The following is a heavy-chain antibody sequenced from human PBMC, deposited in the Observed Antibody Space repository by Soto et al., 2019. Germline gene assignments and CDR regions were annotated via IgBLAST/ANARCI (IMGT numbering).Heavy chain of an antibody. V-gene: IGHV4-34*01. CDR1: GGSFSDYI. D-gene: IGHD2-15*01. CDR2: INHSGSA. Sequence: SETLSLTCAVYGGSFSDYIWTWIRQTPGKGLQWIGQINHSGSANYNPSLKSRVTISVHTSNSQFSLELSSVTAADTAVYYCARSYCSASSCSRLGYIDFWGQGTLVTVSS. CDR3: ARSYCSASSCSRLGYIDF. J-gene: IGHJ4*02.